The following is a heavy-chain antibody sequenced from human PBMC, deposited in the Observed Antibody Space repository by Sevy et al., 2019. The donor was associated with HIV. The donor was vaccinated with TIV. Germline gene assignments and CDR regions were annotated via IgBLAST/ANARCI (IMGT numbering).Heavy chain of an antibody. Sequence: SETLSLTCTVSGGSISSYYWSWIRQPPGKGLEWVGYIYSSGGTNYNPSLKSRVPISVDTSKNQFSLKLSSVTAADTAVYYCARVGLARYFFDSWGQGNLVTVSS. CDR3: ARVGLARYFFDS. CDR2: IYSSGGT. J-gene: IGHJ4*02. V-gene: IGHV4-59*13. CDR1: GGSISSYY.